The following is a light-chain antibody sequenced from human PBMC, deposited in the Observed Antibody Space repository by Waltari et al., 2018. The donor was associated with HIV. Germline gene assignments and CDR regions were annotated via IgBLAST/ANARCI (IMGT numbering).Light chain of an antibody. V-gene: IGLV2-8*01. J-gene: IGLJ2*01. Sequence: QSALTQPPSASGSPGQSVAISCPGSSNDIGTYNFVSWYQPPPGKAPKLLIYDVTRRPPGIPDRFSGTKSGYTASLTVSDLQVEDEADYYCVSYTEKDTFLLFGGGTKLAV. CDR1: SNDIGTYNF. CDR3: VSYTEKDTFLL. CDR2: DVT.